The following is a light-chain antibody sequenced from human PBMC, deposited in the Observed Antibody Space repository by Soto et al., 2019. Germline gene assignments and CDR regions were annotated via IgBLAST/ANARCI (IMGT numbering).Light chain of an antibody. J-gene: IGKJ1*01. CDR3: QQYNSYSGT. CDR2: DAS. CDR1: QGISSA. Sequence: PITQAPSTPSASVGDRGTITCPASQGISSALAWYQQKPGKAPKLLICDASSLESGVPSRFSGSGSGTEFTLTISSLQPDDFATYYCQQYNSYSGTFGQGTKVDIK. V-gene: IGKV1-13*02.